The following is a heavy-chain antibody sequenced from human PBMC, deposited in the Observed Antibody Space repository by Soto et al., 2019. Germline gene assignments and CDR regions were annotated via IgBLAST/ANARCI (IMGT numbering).Heavy chain of an antibody. CDR1: GGSISSSNW. Sequence: QVQLQESGPGLVKPSGTLSLTCAVSGGSISSSNWWSWVRQPPGKGLEWIGEIYHSGGTNYNPSLNRRFTISVDKSKTQFALQLSSVTAADTAVYYCARDFGYGGYGDYWGQGTLVTVSS. J-gene: IGHJ4*02. D-gene: IGHD5-12*01. CDR2: IYHSGGT. CDR3: ARDFGYGGYGDY. V-gene: IGHV4-4*02.